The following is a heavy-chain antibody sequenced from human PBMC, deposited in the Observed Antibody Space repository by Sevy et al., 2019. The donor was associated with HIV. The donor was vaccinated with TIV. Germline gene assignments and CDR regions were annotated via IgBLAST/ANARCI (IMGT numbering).Heavy chain of an antibody. V-gene: IGHV3-30*02. CDR3: ARAGKTTEEWLEELDYYYGLDV. Sequence: GGSLRLSCAASGFSLTTSDMHWVRQAPGKGLEWVAYVRNDGSNKYYADSVRDRFTISRDSPKNTLYLQMNSLRDEDTAIYYCARAGKTTEEWLEELDYYYGLDVWGQGTTVTVSS. D-gene: IGHD2-8*01. CDR2: VRNDGSNK. J-gene: IGHJ6*02. CDR1: GFSLTTSD.